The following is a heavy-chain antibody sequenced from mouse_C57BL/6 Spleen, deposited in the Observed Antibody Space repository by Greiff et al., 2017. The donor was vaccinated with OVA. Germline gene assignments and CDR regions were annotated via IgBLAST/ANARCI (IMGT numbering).Heavy chain of an antibody. D-gene: IGHD1-1*01. CDR1: GYAFSSSW. CDR2: IYPGDGDT. J-gene: IGHJ1*03. V-gene: IGHV1-82*01. Sequence: QVQLQQSGPELVKPGASVKISCKASGYAFSSSWLNWVKQRPGQGLEWIGLIYPGDGDTNYNGKFKGKATLTADKSSSTAYMQLSSLTSEDSAVYFSARGYYGSRDWYFDVWGTGTTVTVSS. CDR3: ARGYYGSRDWYFDV.